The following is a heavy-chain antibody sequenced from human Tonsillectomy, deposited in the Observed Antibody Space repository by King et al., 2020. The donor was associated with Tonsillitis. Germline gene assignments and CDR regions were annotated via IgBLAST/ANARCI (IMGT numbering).Heavy chain of an antibody. CDR2: ITYDGRNK. D-gene: IGHD1-26*01. J-gene: IGHJ4*02. V-gene: IGHV3-30*03. CDR3: AELGSDYLDY. Sequence: VQLVESGGGVVQPGRSLRLSCAASGFTFSSYGMHWVRQAPGKGLEGVAAITYDGRNKYYTDSVEGRFTISRDNSKNTLYLQMNSLRAEDTAVYYCAELGSDYLDYWGQGTLVTVSS. CDR1: GFTFSSYG.